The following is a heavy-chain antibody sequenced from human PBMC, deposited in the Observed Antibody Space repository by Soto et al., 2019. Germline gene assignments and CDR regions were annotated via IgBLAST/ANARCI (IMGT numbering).Heavy chain of an antibody. CDR3: ARETVVGASLWDY. CDR1: GGTFSSYT. V-gene: IGHV1-69*08. CDR2: IIPILGIA. J-gene: IGHJ4*02. D-gene: IGHD1-26*01. Sequence: QVQLVQSGAEVKKPGSSVKVSCKASGGTFSSYTISWVRQAPGQGLEWMGRIIPILGIANYAQKFQGRVKITADKSTSTAYMERSSLRSEDTAVYYCARETVVGASLWDYWGQGTLVTVSS.